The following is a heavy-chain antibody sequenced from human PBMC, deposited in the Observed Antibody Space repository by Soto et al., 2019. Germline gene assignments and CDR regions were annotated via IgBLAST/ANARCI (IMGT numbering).Heavy chain of an antibody. Sequence: EVQLLESGGGLVQPGGSLTLSCGVSGFPFGPSTMSWVRQAPGKGLEWVSTISVSVGSTYYADSVQGRFTVSSDISDSTLFLQMTSVTAEDTAVYFCAKRDVPDSRSNAYFYDHWGRGVLVTVSS. CDR1: GFPFGPST. V-gene: IGHV3-23*01. D-gene: IGHD2-21*02. J-gene: IGHJ4*02. CDR2: ISVSVGST. CDR3: AKRDVPDSRSNAYFYDH.